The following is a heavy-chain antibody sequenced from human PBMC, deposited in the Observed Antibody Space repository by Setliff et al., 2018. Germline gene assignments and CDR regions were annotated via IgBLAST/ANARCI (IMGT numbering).Heavy chain of an antibody. D-gene: IGHD5-18*01. CDR1: GYTFTSYA. V-gene: IGHV1-3*01. CDR2: INAGNGNT. CDR3: ARDKYSYGYVAVAFDI. J-gene: IGHJ3*02. Sequence: GASVKVSCKASGYTFTSYAMHWVRQAPGQRLEWMGWINAGNGNTKYSQKFQGRVTINRDTSASTAYMELSSLRSEDTAVYYCARDKYSYGYVAVAFDIWGQGTMVTVSS.